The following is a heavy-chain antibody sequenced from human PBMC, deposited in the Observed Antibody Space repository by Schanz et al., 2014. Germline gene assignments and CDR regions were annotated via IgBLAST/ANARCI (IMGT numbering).Heavy chain of an antibody. CDR3: YGMDV. V-gene: IGHV4-30-4*07. CDR1: GGSISSGGYS. J-gene: IGHJ6*02. CDR2: IFFRGST. Sequence: QVQLQESGPGLVKPSQTLSLTCAVSGGSISSGGYSWSWIRQPPGKGLEWIGYIFFRGSTYYNPSLKSRVTISIDTSKTQFSLSLTSVTAADTAVYYCYGMDVWGQGTTVTVSS.